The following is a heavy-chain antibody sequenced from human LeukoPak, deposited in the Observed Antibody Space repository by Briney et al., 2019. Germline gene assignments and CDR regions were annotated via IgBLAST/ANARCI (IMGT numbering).Heavy chain of an antibody. D-gene: IGHD2-2*01. CDR2: IKEDGSEK. CDR1: GFTFSAHW. CDR3: ATSSDAPGNH. Sequence: GGSLRLSCAASGFTFSAHWMSWVRQAPGKGLEWVANIKEDGSEKYYVDSVKGRFTISRDNAKNSLNLQMNSLRAEDTAVYYCATSSDAPGNHWGQGTLVTVSS. J-gene: IGHJ5*02. V-gene: IGHV3-7*01.